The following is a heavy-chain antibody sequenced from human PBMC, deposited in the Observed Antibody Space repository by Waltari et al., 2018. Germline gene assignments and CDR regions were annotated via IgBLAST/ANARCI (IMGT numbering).Heavy chain of an antibody. V-gene: IGHV4-59*08. D-gene: IGHD1-1*01. CDR1: GASISRYY. CDR3: ARGTGVGDY. J-gene: IGHJ4*02. Sequence: QVQLQESGPGLVKPSETLSLTCPVSGASISRYYWSWIRQPPGKGLEWIGYIYYSGSTNYNPSLKSRVTISVDTSKNQFSLKLSSVTAADTAVYYCARGTGVGDYWGQGTLVTVSS. CDR2: IYYSGST.